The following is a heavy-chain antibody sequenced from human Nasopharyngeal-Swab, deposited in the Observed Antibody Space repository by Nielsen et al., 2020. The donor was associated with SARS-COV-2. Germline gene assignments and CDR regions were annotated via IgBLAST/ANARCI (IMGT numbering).Heavy chain of an antibody. Sequence: SETLSLTCTVSGDSITASYWSWIRQPPGKGLEWIGYIYYSGETNYNPSLKSRLTMSLDMSKNQITLNPRSVTAADTAVYFCARSTYYFGAGSSYNYYFDNWGQGTLVTVSS. CDR3: ARSTYYFGAGSSYNYYFDN. CDR2: IYYSGET. CDR1: GDSITASY. J-gene: IGHJ4*02. D-gene: IGHD3-10*01. V-gene: IGHV4-59*08.